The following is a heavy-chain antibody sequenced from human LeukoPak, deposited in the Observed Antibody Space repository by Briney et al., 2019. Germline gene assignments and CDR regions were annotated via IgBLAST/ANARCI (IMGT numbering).Heavy chain of an antibody. CDR2: INHSGST. CDR1: GGSFSGYY. J-gene: IGHJ6*03. Sequence: PSETLSLTCAVYGGSFSGYYWSWIRQPPGKGLEWIGEINHSGSTNYNPSLKSRVTISVDTSKNQFSLKLSSVTAADTAVYYCATLRRLTTVTTYRYYYMDVWGKGTTVTVSS. V-gene: IGHV4-34*01. D-gene: IGHD4-17*01. CDR3: ATLRRLTTVTTYRYYYMDV.